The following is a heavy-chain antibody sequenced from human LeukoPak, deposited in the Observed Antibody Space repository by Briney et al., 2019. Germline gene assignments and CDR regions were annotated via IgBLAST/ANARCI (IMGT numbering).Heavy chain of an antibody. CDR3: ASTNGYSYGSLYDF. J-gene: IGHJ4*02. CDR1: GYSISSGYY. D-gene: IGHD5-18*01. Sequence: SETLSLTCAVSGYSISSGYYWGWIRQPPGKGLKWIGSIYHSGSTYYNPSLKSRVTISVDTSKNQFSLKLSSVTAADTAVYYCASTNGYSYGSLYDFWGQGTLVTVSS. V-gene: IGHV4-38-2*01. CDR2: IYHSGST.